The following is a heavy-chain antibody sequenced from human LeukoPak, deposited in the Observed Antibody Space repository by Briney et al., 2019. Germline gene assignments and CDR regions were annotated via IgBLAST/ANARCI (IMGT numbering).Heavy chain of an antibody. J-gene: IGHJ4*02. D-gene: IGHD3-22*01. CDR3: AKEKVRYDSSVSDY. V-gene: IGHV3-23*01. CDR2: ISGSGGST. Sequence: GGSLRLSCAASGFTFSSFAMSWVRQAPGKGLEWVSAISGSGGSTYYADSVRGRFTISRDNSKNTLYLQMNSLRAEDTAVYYCAKEKVRYDSSVSDYWGQGTLVTVSS. CDR1: GFTFSSFA.